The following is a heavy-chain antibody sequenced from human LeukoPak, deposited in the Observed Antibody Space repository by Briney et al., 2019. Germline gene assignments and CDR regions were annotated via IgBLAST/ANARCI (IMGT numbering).Heavy chain of an antibody. CDR2: ISGNGGAT. J-gene: IGHJ4*02. Sequence: GGSLRLSCAAAGFTLTSYAMSWVRQAPGKGLEWVSAISGNGGATYYADSVKGRFTISRDNSKNTLHLQMNSLRAEDTALYYCAKATTAIVVDNFFDYWGQGTLVSVSS. D-gene: IGHD3-22*01. CDR1: GFTLTSYA. V-gene: IGHV3-23*01. CDR3: AKATTAIVVDNFFDY.